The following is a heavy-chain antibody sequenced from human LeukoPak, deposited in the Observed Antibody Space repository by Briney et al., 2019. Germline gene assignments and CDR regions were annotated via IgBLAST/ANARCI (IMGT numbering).Heavy chain of an antibody. D-gene: IGHD3-9*01. Sequence: TSETLSLTCTVSGGSISSGGYHWSWIRQHPGKGLEWIGYIYYSGSTYYNPSLKSRVTISVDTSKNQFSLKLSSVTAADTAVYYCARADYDILTGQTYNWFDPWGQGTLVTVSS. CDR3: ARADYDILTGQTYNWFDP. CDR2: IYYSGST. CDR1: GGSISSGGYH. J-gene: IGHJ5*02. V-gene: IGHV4-31*03.